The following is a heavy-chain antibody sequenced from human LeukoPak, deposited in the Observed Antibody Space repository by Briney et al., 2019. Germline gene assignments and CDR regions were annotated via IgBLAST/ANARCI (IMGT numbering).Heavy chain of an antibody. V-gene: IGHV4-34*01. J-gene: IGHJ6*02. CDR2: INHSGST. Sequence: SETLSLTCAVYGGSFSGYYWSWIRQPSGKGLEWIGEINHSGSTNYNPSLKSRVTISVDTSKNQFSLKLSSVTAADTAVYYCARALTPLDIVVVPAASPGGMDVWGQGTTVTVSS. CDR3: ARALTPLDIVVVPAASPGGMDV. D-gene: IGHD2-2*01. CDR1: GGSFSGYY.